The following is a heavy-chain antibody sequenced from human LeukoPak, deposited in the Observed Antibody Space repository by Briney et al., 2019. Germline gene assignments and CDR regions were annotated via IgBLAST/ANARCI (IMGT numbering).Heavy chain of an antibody. D-gene: IGHD1-1*01. CDR1: GFTFSSYA. J-gene: IGHJ4*02. CDR3: ARGGYNWNDGFDY. CDR2: ISGSGGST. Sequence: GGSLRLSCAASGFTFSSYAMSWVRQAPGKGLEWVSVISGSGGSTYYADSVKGRFTISRDNSKNTLYLQMNSLRAEDTAVYYCARGGYNWNDGFDYWGQGTLVTVSS. V-gene: IGHV3-23*01.